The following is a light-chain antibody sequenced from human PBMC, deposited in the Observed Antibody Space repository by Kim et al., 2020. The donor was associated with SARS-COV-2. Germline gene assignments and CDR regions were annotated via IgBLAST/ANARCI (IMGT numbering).Light chain of an antibody. Sequence: NFMLTQPHSVSESPGKTVTISCTRSSGSIASNYVQWYQQRPGSAPTTVIYEDNPRPTGVPDRFSGSIDSSSNSASLTISGLKTEDEADYYCQSYDDSTWVFGSGTQLTVL. CDR3: QSYDDSTWV. CDR2: EDN. CDR1: SGSIASNY. J-gene: IGLJ3*02. V-gene: IGLV6-57*04.